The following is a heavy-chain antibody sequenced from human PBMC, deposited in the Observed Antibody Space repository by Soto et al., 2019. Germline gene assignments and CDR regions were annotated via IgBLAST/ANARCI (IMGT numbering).Heavy chain of an antibody. D-gene: IGHD2-2*01. CDR2: INPSGGST. J-gene: IGHJ3*02. CDR1: GDTFTSYY. Sequence: ASGQVSCNASGDTFTSYYMHWVRQAPGQGLEWRGIINPSGGSTSYAQKFQGRVTMTRDTSTSTVYMELSSRRSEDTAGYYWARDGRPLVVVPAASGPDDAFDIWGQGTMVTVSS. CDR3: ARDGRPLVVVPAASGPDDAFDI. V-gene: IGHV1-46*01.